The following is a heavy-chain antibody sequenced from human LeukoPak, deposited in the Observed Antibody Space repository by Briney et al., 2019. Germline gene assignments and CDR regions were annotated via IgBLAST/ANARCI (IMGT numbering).Heavy chain of an antibody. Sequence: ASVKVSCKASGYTFTSYGISWVRQAPGQGLEWMGLISAYNGNTNYAQKLQGRVTMTEDTSTDTAYMELSSLRSEDTAVYFCATGTRQWLVGGYWGQGTLVTVSS. V-gene: IGHV1-18*01. CDR3: ATGTRQWLVGGY. D-gene: IGHD6-19*01. J-gene: IGHJ4*02. CDR2: ISAYNGNT. CDR1: GYTFTSYG.